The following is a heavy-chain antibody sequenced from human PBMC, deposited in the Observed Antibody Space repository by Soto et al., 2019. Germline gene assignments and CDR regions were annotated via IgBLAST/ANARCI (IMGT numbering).Heavy chain of an antibody. D-gene: IGHD6-13*01. V-gene: IGHV4-34*01. CDR3: ARGRRTYTVQSPQQLKRDYYYGMDV. CDR2: INHSGST. J-gene: IGHJ6*02. CDR1: GGSFSGYY. Sequence: QVQLQQWGAGLLKPSETLSLTCAVYGGSFSGYYWSWIRQPPGKGLEWIGEINHSGSTNYNPSLQSRVTISVDTPKNQFSLKLSSVTAADTAVYYCARGRRTYTVQSPQQLKRDYYYGMDVWGQGTTVTVSS.